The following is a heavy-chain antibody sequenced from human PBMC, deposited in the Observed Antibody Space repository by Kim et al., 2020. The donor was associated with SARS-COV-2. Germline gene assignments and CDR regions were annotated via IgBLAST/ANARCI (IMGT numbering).Heavy chain of an antibody. Sequence: GGSLRLSCAASGFSFSSYALHWVRQAPDKGLEWVAFISYDENNKYYADSVKGRFTISRDNSKNTLYLEMNSLRAEDTAVYYCATDPGIAADTSGYYTHYFDYWGQGTLVTVSS. V-gene: IGHV3-30-3*01. D-gene: IGHD3-22*01. CDR1: GFSFSSYA. CDR2: ISYDENNK. CDR3: ATDPGIAADTSGYYTHYFDY. J-gene: IGHJ4*02.